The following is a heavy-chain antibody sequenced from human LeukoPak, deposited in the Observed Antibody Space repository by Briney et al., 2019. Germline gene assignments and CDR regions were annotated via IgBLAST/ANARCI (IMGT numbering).Heavy chain of an antibody. CDR3: ARADDYADVKPFDD. CDR1: GFTFSSYT. D-gene: IGHD4-17*01. V-gene: IGHV3-23*01. Sequence: PGGSLTLSCAASGFTFSSYTMNWVRQAPGKGLEWVSGISGRSDSTNYADSVKGRFTISRDNSKNTLYLQINSLRAEDTAVYYCARADDYADVKPFDDWGQGTLVAVSS. J-gene: IGHJ4*02. CDR2: ISGRSDST.